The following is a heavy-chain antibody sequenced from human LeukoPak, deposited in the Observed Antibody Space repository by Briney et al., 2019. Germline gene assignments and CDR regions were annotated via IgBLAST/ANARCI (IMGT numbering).Heavy chain of an antibody. D-gene: IGHD3-10*01. Sequence: PGGSLRVSCAASGVTFISYAMSWVRQAPGKGLEWVSGMSSSGDSTSHADSVKGRFTISRDNSDTTMYLQMNSLRAQDTAVYYCAKSPNMVQGARGDWFDPWGQGILVTVSS. CDR2: MSSSGDST. CDR1: GVTFISYA. CDR3: AKSPNMVQGARGDWFDP. V-gene: IGHV3-23*01. J-gene: IGHJ5*02.